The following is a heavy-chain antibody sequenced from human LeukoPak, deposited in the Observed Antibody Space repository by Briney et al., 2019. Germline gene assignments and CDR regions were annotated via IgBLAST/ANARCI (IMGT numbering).Heavy chain of an antibody. CDR2: LSSDGRSK. V-gene: IGHV3-30*04. CDR1: GFTFSSYA. CDR3: ARGLAYYYDSSAYFLDY. D-gene: IGHD3-22*01. J-gene: IGHJ4*02. Sequence: GGSLRLSCAASGFTFSSYAMHWVRQAPGKGLEWAAALSSDGRSKFYADSVKGRFTISRDNSKNTLYLQMNSLRAEDTAVYYCARGLAYYYDSSAYFLDYWGQGTLVTVSS.